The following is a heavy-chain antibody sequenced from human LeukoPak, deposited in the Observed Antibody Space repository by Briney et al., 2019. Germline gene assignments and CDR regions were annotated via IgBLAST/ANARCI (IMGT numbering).Heavy chain of an antibody. CDR3: ASRKFYYDSSGYSSDAFDI. Sequence: GGSLRLSCATSGFPFTETWMHWVRQVPGKGLVWVSRIRSDGSDERYAEAVKGRFTISRDNAKNTLYLQMNSLRAEDTAIYYCASRKFYYDSSGYSSDAFDIWGQGTMVTVSS. V-gene: IGHV3-74*01. CDR2: IRSDGSDE. CDR1: GFPFTETW. J-gene: IGHJ3*02. D-gene: IGHD3-22*01.